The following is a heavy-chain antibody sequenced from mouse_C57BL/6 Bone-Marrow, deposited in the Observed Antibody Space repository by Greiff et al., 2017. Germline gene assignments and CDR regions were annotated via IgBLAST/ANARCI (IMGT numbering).Heavy chain of an antibody. V-gene: IGHV8-8*01. CDR3: SRIRYYVSRGIWFAY. CDR1: GFSLSTFGMG. Sequence: QVTLKVCGPGILQPSQTLSLTCSFSGFSLSTFGMGVGWIRQPSGKGLEWLAHIWGNDYKYYNPALKSRLTISKAASKKQVFLKIANMDTADTATYCCSRIRYYVSRGIWFAYWGQGTLVTVSS. J-gene: IGHJ3*01. CDR2: IWGNDYK. D-gene: IGHD1-1*01.